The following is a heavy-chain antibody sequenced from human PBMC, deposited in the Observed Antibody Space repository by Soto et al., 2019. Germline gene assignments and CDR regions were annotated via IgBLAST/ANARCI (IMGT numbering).Heavy chain of an antibody. CDR3: AKDQFSSGWYNDYYYGMDV. J-gene: IGHJ6*02. CDR1: GFTFSSYG. Sequence: GGSVRLSCAASGFTFSSYGMSWVRQAPGKGLEWVSAITGNGGSTYYADPVKGRITISRDNSRNTLYLQMNSLRAEDTAVYYCAKDQFSSGWYNDYYYGMDVWGQGTTVTVSS. CDR2: ITGNGGST. D-gene: IGHD6-19*01. V-gene: IGHV3-23*01.